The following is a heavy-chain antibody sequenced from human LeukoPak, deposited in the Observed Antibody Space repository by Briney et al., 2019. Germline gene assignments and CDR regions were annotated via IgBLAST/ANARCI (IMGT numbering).Heavy chain of an antibody. J-gene: IGHJ4*02. CDR1: GGSVSSSSYY. CDR2: IYYTGSA. CDR3: ARHPERYSYFDY. V-gene: IGHV4-39*01. Sequence: SETLSLTCTVSGGSVSSSSYYWGWIRQPPGNGLELIGSIYYTGSAYYNPSLTRRVTMSVDTSKNQFSLRLSSVTAADTAVYSCARHPERYSYFDYWGQGTLVTVSS. D-gene: IGHD5-18*01.